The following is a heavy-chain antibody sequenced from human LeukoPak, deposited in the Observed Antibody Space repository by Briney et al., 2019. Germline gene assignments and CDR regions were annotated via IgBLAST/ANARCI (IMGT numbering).Heavy chain of an antibody. D-gene: IGHD4-17*01. CDR2: IYYSGST. Sequence: SQTLSLTCTVSGGSISSDDYYWSWIRQPPGKGLEWIGYIYYSGSTYYNPSLKSRVTISVDTSKNQFSLKLSSVTAADTAVYYCARMTTVTTVRVHWFDPSGQEPWSPSPQ. V-gene: IGHV4-30-4*01. CDR3: ARMTTVTTVRVHWFDP. J-gene: IGHJ5*02. CDR1: GGSISSDDYY.